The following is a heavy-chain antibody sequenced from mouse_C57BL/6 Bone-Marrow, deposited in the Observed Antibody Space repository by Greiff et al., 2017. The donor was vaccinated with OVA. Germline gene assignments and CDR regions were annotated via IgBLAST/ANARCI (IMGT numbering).Heavy chain of an antibody. CDR1: GFNIKDDY. Sequence: VQLQQSGAELVRPGASVKLSCTASGFNIKDDYMHWVKQRPEQGLEWIGWIDPENGDTEYASKFQGKATITADTSSNTAYLQLSSLTSEDTAVYYCTTPYYYGSSYYIDYWGQGTTLTVSS. D-gene: IGHD1-1*01. CDR3: TTPYYYGSSYYIDY. J-gene: IGHJ2*01. CDR2: IDPENGDT. V-gene: IGHV14-4*01.